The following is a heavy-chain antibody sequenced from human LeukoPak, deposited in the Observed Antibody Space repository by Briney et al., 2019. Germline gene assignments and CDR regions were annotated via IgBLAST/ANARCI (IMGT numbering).Heavy chain of an antibody. CDR3: ARGRKAAVGVFGY. CDR1: GFIFSDYY. V-gene: IGHV3-11*01. D-gene: IGHD6-19*01. CDR2: LSSSGTTI. Sequence: NPGGSLRLSCVASGFIFSDYYMAWIRQAPEKGLEWLSYLSSSGTTIYYADSVKGRFTISRDNAKNSLYLQMNSLRAEDTAVYYCARGRKAAVGVFGYWGQGTLVTVSS. J-gene: IGHJ4*02.